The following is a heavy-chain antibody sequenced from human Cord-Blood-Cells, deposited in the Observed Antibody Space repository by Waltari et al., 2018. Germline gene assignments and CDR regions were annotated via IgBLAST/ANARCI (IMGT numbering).Heavy chain of an antibody. CDR2: IIPIFGTA. D-gene: IGHD1-1*01. V-gene: IGHV1-69*01. Sequence: QVQLVQSGAEVKKPGSSVKVSCKASGGTFSSYAISWVRQAAGQGIEWMGGIIPIFGTANYAQKFQGRVTITADESTSTAYMELSSLRSEDTAVYYCAREEGTTGVHYWYFDLWGRGTLVTVSS. CDR1: GGTFSSYA. CDR3: AREEGTTGVHYWYFDL. J-gene: IGHJ2*01.